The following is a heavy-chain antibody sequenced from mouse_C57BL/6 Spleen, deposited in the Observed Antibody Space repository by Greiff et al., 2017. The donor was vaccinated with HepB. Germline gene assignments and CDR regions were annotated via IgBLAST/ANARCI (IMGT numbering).Heavy chain of an antibody. CDR2: ISSGGSYT. J-gene: IGHJ4*01. CDR1: GFTFSSYG. V-gene: IGHV5-6*01. D-gene: IGHD2-1*01. Sequence: EVKLMESGGDLVKPGGSLKLSCAASGFTFSSYGMSWVRQTPDKRLEWVATISSGGSYTYYPDSVKGRFTISRDNAKNTLYLQMSSLKSEDTAMYYCARHDYYDNYGGAMDYWGQGTSVTVSS. CDR3: ARHDYYDNYGGAMDY.